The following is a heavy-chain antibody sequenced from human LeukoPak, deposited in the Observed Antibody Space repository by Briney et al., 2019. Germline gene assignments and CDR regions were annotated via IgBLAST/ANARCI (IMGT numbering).Heavy chain of an antibody. CDR1: GYSISSGYY. Sequence: PSETLSLTCSVSGYSISSGYYWGWIRQPPGKGLEWIGTIYYSGSTYYNPSLKSRVTISVDTSKNQFSLKLSSVTAADTAVYYCARDLYYGDYVDWFDPWGQGTLVTVSS. J-gene: IGHJ5*02. CDR2: IYYSGST. D-gene: IGHD4-17*01. V-gene: IGHV4-38-2*02. CDR3: ARDLYYGDYVDWFDP.